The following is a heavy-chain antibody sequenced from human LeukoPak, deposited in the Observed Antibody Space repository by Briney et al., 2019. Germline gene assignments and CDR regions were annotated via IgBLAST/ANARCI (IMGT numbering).Heavy chain of an antibody. D-gene: IGHD3-16*01. J-gene: IGHJ5*02. CDR1: GFSFSDYY. Sequence: GGSLRLSCAASGFSFSDYYMSWVRQAPGKGLEWVSAISGSGGSTYYADSVKGRFTISRDNSKNTLYLQMNSLRAEDTAVYYCAKGGYVDFRSWFDPWGQGTLVTVSS. V-gene: IGHV3-23*01. CDR2: ISGSGGST. CDR3: AKGGYVDFRSWFDP.